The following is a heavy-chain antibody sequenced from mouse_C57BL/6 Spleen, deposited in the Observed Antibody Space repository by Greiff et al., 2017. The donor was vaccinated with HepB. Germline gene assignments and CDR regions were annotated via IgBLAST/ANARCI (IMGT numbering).Heavy chain of an antibody. CDR1: GYTFTSYW. D-gene: IGHD2-4*01. V-gene: IGHV1-52*01. Sequence: QVQLQQPGAELVRPGSSVKLSCKASGYTFTSYWMHWVKQRPIQGLEWIGNIDPSDSETHYNQKFKDKATLTVDKSSSTAYMQLSSLTSEDSAVYYCARRELYDYDGDFDYWGQGTTLTVSS. CDR2: IDPSDSET. CDR3: ARRELYDYDGDFDY. J-gene: IGHJ2*01.